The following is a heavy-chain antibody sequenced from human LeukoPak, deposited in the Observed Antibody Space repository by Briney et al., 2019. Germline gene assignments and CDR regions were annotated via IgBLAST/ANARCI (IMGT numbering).Heavy chain of an antibody. CDR3: ARGANDDFWSGYYPSRSRYYYYYMDV. CDR1: GGSISSGSYY. V-gene: IGHV4-61*02. CDR2: IYTSGST. D-gene: IGHD3-3*01. J-gene: IGHJ6*03. Sequence: SETLSLTCTVSGGSISSGSYYWSWIRQPAGKGLEWIGRIYTSGSTNYNPSLKSRVTISVDTSKNQFSLKLSSVTAADTAVYYCARGANDDFWSGYYPSRSRYYYYYMDVWGKGTTVTVSS.